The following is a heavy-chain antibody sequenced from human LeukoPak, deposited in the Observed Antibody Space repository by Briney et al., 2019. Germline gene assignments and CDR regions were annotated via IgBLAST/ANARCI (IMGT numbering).Heavy chain of an antibody. D-gene: IGHD2-2*01. CDR1: GFSFSSFT. J-gene: IGHJ4*02. CDR2: ISSSGAYI. V-gene: IGHV3-21*01. Sequence: PGRSLRLSCAASGFSFSSFTMNWVRQPPGKRPELVSSISSSGAYIYYADSVKGRFTISRDNARNSLYLQMNSLRAGDTAIYYCANYCSASTCYGVEGYWGQGTLVTVSS. CDR3: ANYCSASTCYGVEGY.